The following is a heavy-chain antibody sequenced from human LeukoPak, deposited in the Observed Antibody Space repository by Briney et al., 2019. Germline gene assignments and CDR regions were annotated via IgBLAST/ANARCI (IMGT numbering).Heavy chain of an antibody. Sequence: GGSLRLSCAASGFTFSSYWMSWVRQAPGKGLEWVANIKQDGGEKYYVDSVKGRFTISRDNAKNSLYLQMNSLRAEDTAVYYCARDRRYCSSTSCYWDAFDIWGQGTMVTVSS. CDR3: ARDRRYCSSTSCYWDAFDI. J-gene: IGHJ3*02. D-gene: IGHD2-2*01. CDR1: GFTFSSYW. V-gene: IGHV3-7*01. CDR2: IKQDGGEK.